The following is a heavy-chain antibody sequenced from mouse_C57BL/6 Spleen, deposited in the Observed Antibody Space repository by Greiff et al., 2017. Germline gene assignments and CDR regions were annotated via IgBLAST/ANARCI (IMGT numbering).Heavy chain of an antibody. D-gene: IGHD1-1*01. V-gene: IGHV1-81*01. CDR1: GYTLTSYG. Sequence: VQLQQSGAELARPGASVKLSCKASGYTLTSYGISWVKQRTGQGLEWIGEIYPRSGNTYYNEKFKGKATLTADKSSSTAYMELRSLTSEDSAVYFCAREGLITTVVERHCYAMDYWGQGTSVTVSS. J-gene: IGHJ4*01. CDR2: IYPRSGNT. CDR3: AREGLITTVVERHCYAMDY.